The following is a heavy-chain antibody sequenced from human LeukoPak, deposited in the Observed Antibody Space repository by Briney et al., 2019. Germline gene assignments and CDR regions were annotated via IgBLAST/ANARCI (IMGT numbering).Heavy chain of an antibody. CDR1: GYSFTSYG. D-gene: IGHD6-19*01. CDR2: ISAYNGNT. J-gene: IGHJ4*02. Sequence: ASVKVSCKASGYSFTSYGISWVRQAPGQGLEWMGWISAYNGNTNYAQKLQGRVTMNTDTSTSTVYMELRSLRSDDTAVYYCARSMGGWRERGFDYWGQGTLVTVSS. CDR3: ARSMGGWRERGFDY. V-gene: IGHV1-18*01.